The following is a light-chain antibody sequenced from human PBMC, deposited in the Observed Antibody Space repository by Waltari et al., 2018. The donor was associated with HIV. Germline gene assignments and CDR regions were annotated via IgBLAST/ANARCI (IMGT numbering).Light chain of an antibody. J-gene: IGKJ5*01. CDR1: QGISSY. CDR2: GAS. CDR3: QQLNSYPIT. Sequence: DIQLTQSPSFLSASVGDRVTITCRASQGISSYLAWYQQKAGKAPKLLIFGASTLQSGVPSRFSGSGSGTEFTLTISSLQPEDFATYYCQQLNSYPITFGQGTRREIK. V-gene: IGKV1-9*01.